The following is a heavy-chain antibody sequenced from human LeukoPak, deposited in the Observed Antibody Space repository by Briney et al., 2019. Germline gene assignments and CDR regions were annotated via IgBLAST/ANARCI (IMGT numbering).Heavy chain of an antibody. CDR1: GYTFTSYG. J-gene: IGHJ6*03. V-gene: IGHV1-18*01. Sequence: ASVKVSCKASGYTFTSYGISWVRQAPGQGLEWMGWISAYNGNTNYAQKLQGRVTMTTDTSTSTAYMERRSLRSDDTAVYYCARAPSIAAAGTALEGYYYYMDVWGKGTTVTVSS. CDR3: ARAPSIAAAGTALEGYYYYMDV. CDR2: ISAYNGNT. D-gene: IGHD6-13*01.